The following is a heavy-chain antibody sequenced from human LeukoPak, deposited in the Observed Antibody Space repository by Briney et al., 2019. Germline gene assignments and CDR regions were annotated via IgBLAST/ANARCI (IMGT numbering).Heavy chain of an antibody. J-gene: IGHJ4*02. D-gene: IGHD3-22*01. CDR2: IYISGST. V-gene: IGHV4-4*07. CDR3: VRFSDSSGYYYERPLDY. CDR1: GGSISSNY. Sequence: PSETLSLTCTVSGGSISSNYWSWIRQPAGKGLEWIGRIYISGSTNYNPSLKSRVTMSLDTSKSQFSLKLNSVTAVDTAVYYCVRFSDSSGYYYERPLDYWGQGTLVTVSS.